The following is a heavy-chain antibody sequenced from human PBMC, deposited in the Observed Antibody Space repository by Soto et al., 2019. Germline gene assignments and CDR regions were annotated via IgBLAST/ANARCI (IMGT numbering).Heavy chain of an antibody. CDR1: RVTFTRYS. V-gene: IGHV3-21*06. J-gene: IGHJ4*02. CDR2: ISSTTNYI. Sequence: GGSLRLSCAATRVTFTRYSMNWVRQAPGKGLEWVSSISSTTNYIYYGDSMKGRFTISRDNAKNSLYLEMNSLRAEDTAVYYCARESEDLTSNFDYWGQGTLVTVSS. CDR3: ARESEDLTSNFDY.